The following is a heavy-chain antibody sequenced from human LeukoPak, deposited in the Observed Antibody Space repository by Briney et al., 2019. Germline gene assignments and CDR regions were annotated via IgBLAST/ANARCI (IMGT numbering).Heavy chain of an antibody. D-gene: IGHD5-24*01. CDR3: ARDRRDGYNWFDY. J-gene: IGHJ4*02. CDR1: GFTFSSYA. CDR2: INHSGST. V-gene: IGHV4-34*01. Sequence: GSLRLSCAASGFTFSSYAMSWIRQPPGKGLEWIGEINHSGSTNYNPSLKSRVTISVDTSKNQFSLKLSSVTAADTAIYYCARDRRDGYNWFDYWGQGTLVTVSS.